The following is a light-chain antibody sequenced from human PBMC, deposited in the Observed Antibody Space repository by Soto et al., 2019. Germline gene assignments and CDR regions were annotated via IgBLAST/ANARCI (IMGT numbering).Light chain of an antibody. J-gene: IGKJ2*01. CDR1: QSVSSN. CDR3: QQYDNWPYT. Sequence: EIVLTQSPGTLSLSPGERATLSCKASQSVSSNLAWYRQKPGLAPRLLIYGASTRATGIPARFSGSGSGTEFTLTISSLQSEDFAVYYCQQYDNWPYTFGQGTKLEIK. CDR2: GAS. V-gene: IGKV3-15*01.